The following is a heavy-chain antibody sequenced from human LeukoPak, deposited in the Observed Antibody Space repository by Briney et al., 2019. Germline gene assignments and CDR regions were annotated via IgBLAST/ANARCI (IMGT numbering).Heavy chain of an antibody. V-gene: IGHV1-69*13. Sequence: AASVKVSCKASGGTFSSYAISWVRQAPGQGLEWMGGIIPIFGTANYAQKFQGRVTITADESTSTAYMELSSLRSEDTAVYYCATHSGAVAGTGGYNWFDPWGQGTLVTVSS. CDR2: IIPIFGTA. J-gene: IGHJ5*02. D-gene: IGHD6-19*01. CDR1: GGTFSSYA. CDR3: ATHSGAVAGTGGYNWFDP.